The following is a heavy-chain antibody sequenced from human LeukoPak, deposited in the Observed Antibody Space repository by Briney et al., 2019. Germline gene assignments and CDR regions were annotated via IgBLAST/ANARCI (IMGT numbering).Heavy chain of an antibody. CDR1: GFMFEHYA. V-gene: IGHV3-23*01. CDR3: AKDGGSTLPYYFDW. J-gene: IGHJ4*02. D-gene: IGHD3-10*01. CDR2: ITGIGGGT. Sequence: GGSLRLSCAGSGFMFEHYAMNWVRQAPGRGLEWVSVITGIGGGTYYAESVEGRFTVSRDNSKDTVYLQMNSLRADDTAVYYCAKDGGSTLPYYFDWWGQGTLVTVAS.